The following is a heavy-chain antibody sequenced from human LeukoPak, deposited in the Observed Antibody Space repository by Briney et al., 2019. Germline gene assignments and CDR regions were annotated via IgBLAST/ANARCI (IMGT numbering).Heavy chain of an antibody. V-gene: IGHV3-23*01. Sequence: GGSLRLSCAASGFTFSSYGMIWVSQDPGKGLEWVSAISGSGSYTYYADSVKGRFTISRDNSKNTLYLQMNSLRAEDTAVYYCSTAPYDNYYYYMDVWGKGTTVTVSS. CDR3: STAPYDNYYYYMDV. CDR1: GFTFSSYG. CDR2: ISGSGSYT. J-gene: IGHJ6*03. D-gene: IGHD3-9*01.